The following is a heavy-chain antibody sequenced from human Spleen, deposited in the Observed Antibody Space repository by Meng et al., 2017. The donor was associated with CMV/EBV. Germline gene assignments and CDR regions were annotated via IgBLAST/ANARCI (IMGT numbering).Heavy chain of an antibody. J-gene: IGHJ6*02. Sequence: GGSLRLSCAASGFTFSSYSMNWVRQAPGKGLEWASSISSSSSYIYYADSVKGRFTISRDNAKNSLYLQMNSLRAEDTAVYYCARVGKYYYYGMDVWGQGTTVTVSS. CDR1: GFTFSSYS. CDR3: ARVGKYYYYGMDV. V-gene: IGHV3-21*01. CDR2: ISSSSSYI.